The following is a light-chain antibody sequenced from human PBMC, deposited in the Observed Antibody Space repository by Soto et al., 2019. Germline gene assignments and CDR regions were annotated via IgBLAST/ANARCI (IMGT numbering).Light chain of an antibody. Sequence: DIQMTQSPSPLSASVGDRVTITCRASQSISSWLAWYQQRPGKAPKLLIYKASSLESGVPSRFSGSGSGTELTLTISSLQPDDFATYYCQHYNSYPWTFGQGNKVEIK. CDR3: QHYNSYPWT. J-gene: IGKJ1*01. CDR1: QSISSW. CDR2: KAS. V-gene: IGKV1-5*03.